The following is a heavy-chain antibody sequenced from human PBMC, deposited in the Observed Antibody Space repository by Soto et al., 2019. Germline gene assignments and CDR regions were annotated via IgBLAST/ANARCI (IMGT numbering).Heavy chain of an antibody. J-gene: IGHJ6*02. Sequence: GGSLRLSCAASGFTFSSYSMNWVRQAPGKGLEWVSSISSSSSYIYYADSVKGRFTISRDNAKNSLYLQMNSLRAEDTAVYYCARWATVTTDNYYYYGMVLWGQGTTVTVSS. CDR1: GFTFSSYS. V-gene: IGHV3-21*01. CDR3: ARWATVTTDNYYYYGMVL. D-gene: IGHD4-4*01. CDR2: ISSSSSYI.